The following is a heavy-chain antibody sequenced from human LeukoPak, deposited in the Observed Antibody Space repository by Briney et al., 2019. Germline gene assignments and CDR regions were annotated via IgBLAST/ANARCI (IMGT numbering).Heavy chain of an antibody. CDR1: GYTFTSYS. Sequence: ASVKVSCNASGYTFTSYSINWVRQAPGQGLEWMGWISAYNGNSHYTQKFQGRVTMTTDTSTSTAYMELRSLRSDDTAVYYCAREQQLIRGDYWGQGTLVSVSS. J-gene: IGHJ4*02. CDR2: ISAYNGNS. CDR3: AREQQLIRGDY. D-gene: IGHD6-13*01. V-gene: IGHV1-18*01.